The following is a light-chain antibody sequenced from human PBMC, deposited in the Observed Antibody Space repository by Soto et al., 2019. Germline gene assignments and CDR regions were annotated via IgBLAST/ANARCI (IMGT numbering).Light chain of an antibody. V-gene: IGLV2-23*02. CDR3: CPSGGCSSLA. Sequence: QPVLTQPASVTGSPGQSITISCTGTSSDVGSYNLVSWYQQHPGKAPKLMIYEVSKRPSGVSNRLSGSKSGNTPSLIIFGLQAEEKAYYFPCPSGGCSSLALGIGTKVTVL. CDR2: EVS. J-gene: IGLJ1*01. CDR1: SSDVGSYNL.